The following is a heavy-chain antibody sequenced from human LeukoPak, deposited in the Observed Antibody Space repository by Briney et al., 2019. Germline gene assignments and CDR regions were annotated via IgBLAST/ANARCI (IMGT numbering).Heavy chain of an antibody. V-gene: IGHV1-69*13. CDR1: GGTFSSYA. J-gene: IGHJ4*02. CDR3: ASGGMMTLDWFGFQYYFDS. D-gene: IGHD3/OR15-3a*01. CDR2: IIPIFGTA. Sequence: SVKVSCKASGGTFSSYAISWVRQAPGQGLEWMGGIIPIFGTANYAQKFQGRVTITADESTSTAYMELSSLRSEDTAVYYCASGGMMTLDWFGFQYYFDSWGQGNLVTVSS.